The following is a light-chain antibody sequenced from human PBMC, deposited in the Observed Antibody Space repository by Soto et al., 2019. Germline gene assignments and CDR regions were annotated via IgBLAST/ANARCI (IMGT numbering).Light chain of an antibody. Sequence: QAVVTQEPSFSVSPGGTVTLTCGLSSGSVSITSYPSWYQQTPGQAPRTLIYNTNTRSYGVPDRFSCSILGNKAALTITGAQAVDESDYYCVLYMGSGISLFGGGTKVTVL. CDR3: VLYMGSGISL. V-gene: IGLV8-61*01. CDR2: NTN. CDR1: SGSVSITSY. J-gene: IGLJ2*01.